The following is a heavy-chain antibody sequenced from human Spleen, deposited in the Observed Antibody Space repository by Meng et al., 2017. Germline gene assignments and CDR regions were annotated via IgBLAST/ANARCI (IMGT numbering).Heavy chain of an antibody. V-gene: IGHV4-59*01. Sequence: VQLQESGTGLVKPCETWSLPCTVSGGSISGYYWSWIRQPPGKGLEWIGYIYDSGNTNYNPSLKGRVTISIDTSKTQFSLKLTSVTTADTAVYYCAREGRYSRLNWFDPWGQGTLVTVSS. CDR1: GGSISGYY. CDR2: IYDSGNT. J-gene: IGHJ5*02. D-gene: IGHD6-13*01. CDR3: AREGRYSRLNWFDP.